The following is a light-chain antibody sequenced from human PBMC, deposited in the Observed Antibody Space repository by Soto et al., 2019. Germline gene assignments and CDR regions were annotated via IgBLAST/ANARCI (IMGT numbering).Light chain of an antibody. Sequence: EIVMTQSPATLSVSPGERATLSCRASQSVSSNLAWYQQKPRQAPRLLIYGASTRATGVPARFSGNGSGTEFTLTISSLQSEDLALYYCQQYNDWPPLTFGGGTKVEL. V-gene: IGKV3-15*01. CDR2: GAS. CDR1: QSVSSN. J-gene: IGKJ4*01. CDR3: QQYNDWPPLT.